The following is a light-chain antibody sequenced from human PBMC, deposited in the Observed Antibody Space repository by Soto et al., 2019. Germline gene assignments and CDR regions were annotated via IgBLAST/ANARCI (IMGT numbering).Light chain of an antibody. V-gene: IGKV3-20*01. CDR2: GAS. Sequence: ESVLTQSPGTLSLSPGERATLSCRASQSVSSSFLAWYQLKPGQAPRLLIYGASSRATGIPDRFSGSGSGTDFTLTISRLEPGDFAVYYCRQYDSSPWTFGQGTKVEIK. J-gene: IGKJ1*01. CDR3: RQYDSSPWT. CDR1: QSVSSSF.